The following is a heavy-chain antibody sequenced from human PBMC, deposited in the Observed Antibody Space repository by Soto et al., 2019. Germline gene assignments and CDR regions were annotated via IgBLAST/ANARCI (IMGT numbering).Heavy chain of an antibody. V-gene: IGHV3-23*01. D-gene: IGHD6-13*01. CDR2: ISGSGGST. J-gene: IGHJ6*02. CDR3: AKEDSSSWSEYYYYYYGMDV. Sequence: EVQLLESGGGLVQPGGSLRLSCAASGFTFSSYAMSWVRQAPGKGLEWVSAISGSGGSTYYADSVKGRFTISRDNSKNTLYLQMNSLRAEDKAVYYCAKEDSSSWSEYYYYYYGMDVWGQGTTVTVS. CDR1: GFTFSSYA.